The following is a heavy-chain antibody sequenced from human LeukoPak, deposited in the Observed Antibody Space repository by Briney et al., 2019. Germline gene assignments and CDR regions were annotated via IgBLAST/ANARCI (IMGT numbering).Heavy chain of an antibody. V-gene: IGHV1-69*04. D-gene: IGHD2-2*01. CDR1: GGTFSSYA. CDR3: ARVGVVPAPFDP. CDR2: IIPILGIA. J-gene: IGHJ5*02. Sequence: GASVEVSCKASGGTFSSYAISWVRQAPGEGLEWMGRIIPILGIANYAQKFQGRVTITADKSTSTAYMELSSLRSEDTAVYYCARVGVVPAPFDPWGQGTLVTVSS.